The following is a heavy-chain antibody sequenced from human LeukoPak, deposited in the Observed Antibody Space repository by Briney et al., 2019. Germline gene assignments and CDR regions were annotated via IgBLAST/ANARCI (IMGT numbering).Heavy chain of an antibody. V-gene: IGHV5-51*01. Sequence: GEARQSSFKGSGSGFTSYWIGWVRRMPGKGGGWRGIIYPGDSDTRYSPSFQGQVTISADKSISTAYLQWSSLKASDTAMYYCARRGYSGYDNFDYWGQGTLVTVSS. D-gene: IGHD5-12*01. CDR2: IYPGDSDT. CDR1: GSGFTSYW. CDR3: ARRGYSGYDNFDY. J-gene: IGHJ4*02.